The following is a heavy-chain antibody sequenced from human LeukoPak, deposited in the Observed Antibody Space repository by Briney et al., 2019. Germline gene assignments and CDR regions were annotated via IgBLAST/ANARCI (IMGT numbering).Heavy chain of an antibody. CDR1: GFTVSSNY. D-gene: IGHD3-9*01. J-gene: IGHJ4*02. V-gene: IGHV3-66*01. CDR2: IYSGGST. Sequence: GGSLRLSCAASGFTVSSNYMRWARRAPGRGLEWVSVIYSGGSTYYADSVKGRFTLSRDNSKNTLYPQMNSLRAKDTAVYYCARSEVLRYFDWGQGTLVTVSS. CDR3: ARSEVLRYFD.